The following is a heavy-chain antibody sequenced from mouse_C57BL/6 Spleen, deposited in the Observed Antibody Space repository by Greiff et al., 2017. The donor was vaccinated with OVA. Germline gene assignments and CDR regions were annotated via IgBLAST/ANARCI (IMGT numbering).Heavy chain of an antibody. CDR3: ARWGVTDFDY. CDR2: IDPSDSEP. Sequence: VQLQQPGAELVRPGSSVKLSCKASGYTFTSYWMHWVKQRPIQGLEWIGNIDPSDSEPHYNQKFKDKATLTVDKSSSTAYMQLSSLTSEDAAVYYCARWGVTDFDYWGQGTTLTVSS. D-gene: IGHD2-2*01. CDR1: GYTFTSYW. V-gene: IGHV1-52*01. J-gene: IGHJ2*01.